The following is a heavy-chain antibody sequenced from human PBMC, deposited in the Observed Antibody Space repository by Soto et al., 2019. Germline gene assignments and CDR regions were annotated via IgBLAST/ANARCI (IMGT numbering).Heavy chain of an antibody. D-gene: IGHD2-15*01. CDR1: GGSISNLY. CDR2: VYTTGST. J-gene: IGHJ4*02. V-gene: IGHV4-4*07. Sequence: PSETLSLTYTVSGGSISNLYWSWIRQPAGKGLDWIGRVYTTGSTNYNPSLKSRVAMSVDTSNNQFSLKLTSVTAADTAVYYCARTAISATPYFDNWGQGALVTVSS. CDR3: ARTAISATPYFDN.